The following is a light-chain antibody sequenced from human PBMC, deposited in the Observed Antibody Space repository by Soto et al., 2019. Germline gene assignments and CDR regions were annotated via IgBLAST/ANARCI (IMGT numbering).Light chain of an antibody. V-gene: IGKV1-8*01. Sequence: MTQSPSSFSASTGDRVTITCRASQGISSYLAWYQQKPGKAPKLLIYAASTLQSGVPSRFSGGESGTDFTLTISNLQPEDFATYYCLQDYTFPWTFGQGTKVDIK. CDR3: LQDYTFPWT. CDR1: QGISSY. CDR2: AAS. J-gene: IGKJ1*01.